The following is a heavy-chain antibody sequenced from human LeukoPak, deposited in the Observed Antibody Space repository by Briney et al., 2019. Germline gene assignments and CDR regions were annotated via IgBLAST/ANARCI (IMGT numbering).Heavy chain of an antibody. CDR3: ARGRVGPYPGTCY. CDR2: ISSSSSYI. Sequence: GGSLRLSCAASGFTFSSYSMNWVRQAPGKGLEWVSSISSSSSYIYYADSVKGRFTISRDNSNNTLYLQMNSLRDEDTAVYYCARGRVGPYPGTCYWGQGTLVTVSS. CDR1: GFTFSSYS. V-gene: IGHV3-21*01. D-gene: IGHD1-26*01. J-gene: IGHJ4*02.